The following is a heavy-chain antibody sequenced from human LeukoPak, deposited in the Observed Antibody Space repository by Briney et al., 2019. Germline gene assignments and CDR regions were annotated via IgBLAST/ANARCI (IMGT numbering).Heavy chain of an antibody. CDR3: AREHRFPNWFDP. Sequence: SETLSLTCTVSGGSISSGGYYWSWIRQPPGKGLEWIGYIYHSGSTYYNPSLKSRVTISVDRSKNQFSLKLSSVTAADTAVYYCAREHRFPNWFDPWGQGTLVTVSS. J-gene: IGHJ5*02. CDR2: IYHSGST. CDR1: GGSISSGGYY. V-gene: IGHV4-30-2*01. D-gene: IGHD2-21*01.